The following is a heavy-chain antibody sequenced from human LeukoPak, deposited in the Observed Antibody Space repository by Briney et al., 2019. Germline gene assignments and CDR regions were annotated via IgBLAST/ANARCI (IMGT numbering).Heavy chain of an antibody. CDR3: AKGPYSSSWYDY. J-gene: IGHJ4*02. CDR1: GFTFSSYG. D-gene: IGHD6-13*01. CDR2: ISYDGSNK. Sequence: GGSLRLSCAASGFTFSSYGMHWVRQAPGKGLEWVAVISYDGSNKYYADSVKGRFTISRDNSKNTLYLQKNSLRAEDTAVYYCAKGPYSSSWYDYWGQGTLVTVSS. V-gene: IGHV3-30*18.